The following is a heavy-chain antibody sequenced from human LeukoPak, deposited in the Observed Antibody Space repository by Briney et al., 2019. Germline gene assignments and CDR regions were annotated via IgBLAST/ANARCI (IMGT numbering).Heavy chain of an antibody. D-gene: IGHD2-15*01. V-gene: IGHV3-7*01. CDR3: AREGCSGGSCYHNWFDP. CDR1: GFTFSSYW. Sequence: GGSLRLSCAASGFTFSSYWMSWVRQAPGKGLGWVANINQDGSEKYYLDSVKGRFTISRDNAKNSLYLQMNSLRAEDTAVYYCAREGCSGGSCYHNWFDPWGQGTLVTVSS. CDR2: INQDGSEK. J-gene: IGHJ5*02.